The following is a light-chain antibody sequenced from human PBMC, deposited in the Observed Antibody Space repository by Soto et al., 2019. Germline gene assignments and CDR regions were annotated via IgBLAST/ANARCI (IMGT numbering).Light chain of an antibody. CDR1: QGISSY. Sequence: DIQLTQSPSFLSASVGDRVTITCRASQGISSYLAWYQQKPGKAPNLLIHTASTLQSGVPSRFSGSGSGTEFTLTISSLQPEDLATYYGQQRNSYPITSGQGTRLEIK. J-gene: IGKJ5*01. CDR3: QQRNSYPIT. CDR2: TAS. V-gene: IGKV1-9*01.